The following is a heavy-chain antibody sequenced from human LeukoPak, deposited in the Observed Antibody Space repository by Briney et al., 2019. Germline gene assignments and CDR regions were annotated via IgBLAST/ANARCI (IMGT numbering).Heavy chain of an antibody. D-gene: IGHD4-17*01. CDR3: AKNNDYGVQLGY. J-gene: IGHJ4*02. Sequence: GGSLRLSCAASGFTFSSYAMSWVRQAPGKGLEWVSATSGSGGSTYYADSVKGRFTISRDNSKNTLYLQMNSLRAEDTAVYYCAKNNDYGVQLGYWGQGTLVTVSS. CDR2: TSGSGGST. CDR1: GFTFSSYA. V-gene: IGHV3-23*01.